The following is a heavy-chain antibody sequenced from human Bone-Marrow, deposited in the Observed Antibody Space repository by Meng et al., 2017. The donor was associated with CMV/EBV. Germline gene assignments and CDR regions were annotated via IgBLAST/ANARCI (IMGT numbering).Heavy chain of an antibody. V-gene: IGHV3-21*01. CDR3: ASGLGVRSSGYYYVYN. CDR1: GFSFSRHS. D-gene: IGHD3-22*01. J-gene: IGHJ4*02. CDR2: ISGSGDYI. Sequence: GESLKISCAVSGFSFSRHSMNWVRQDPGKGLEWVSSISGSGDYIYYADSVKGRFTISRDSAKNSLYLQMNSLRAEDTAVYYCASGLGVRSSGYYYVYNWGQGTLVTVSS.